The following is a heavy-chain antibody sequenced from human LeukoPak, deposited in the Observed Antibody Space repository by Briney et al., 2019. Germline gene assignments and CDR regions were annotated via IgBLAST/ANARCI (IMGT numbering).Heavy chain of an antibody. J-gene: IGHJ4*02. CDR3: ARDTNPYSRATAFDY. D-gene: IGHD6-13*01. CDR1: GFTSSSYS. V-gene: IGHV3-21*01. CDR2: ISSSSSYI. Sequence: GGSLRLSCAASGFTSSSYSMNWVRQAPGKGLEWVSSISSSSSYIYYADSVKGRFTISRDNAKNSLYLQMNSLRADDTAVYYCARDTNPYSRATAFDYWGQGTLVTVSS.